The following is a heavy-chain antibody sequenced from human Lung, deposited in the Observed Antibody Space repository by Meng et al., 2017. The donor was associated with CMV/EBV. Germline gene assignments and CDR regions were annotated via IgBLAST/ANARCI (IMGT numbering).Heavy chain of an antibody. CDR3: ARDFFGELLGWFDP. Sequence: ASVKVSXKASGYTFTGYYMHWVRQAPGQGLEWMGWNNPNSGGTNYAQKFQGRVTMTRDTSISTAYMELSRLRSDDTAVYYCARDFFGELLGWFDPWGQGTLVTVSS. J-gene: IGHJ5*02. CDR1: GYTFTGYY. CDR2: NNPNSGGT. V-gene: IGHV1-2*02. D-gene: IGHD1-26*01.